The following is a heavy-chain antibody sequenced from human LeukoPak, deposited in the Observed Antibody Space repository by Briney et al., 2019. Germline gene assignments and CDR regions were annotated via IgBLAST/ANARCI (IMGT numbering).Heavy chain of an antibody. V-gene: IGHV1-18*01. CDR3: ARDLGYEGTIFGVVIRDY. J-gene: IGHJ4*02. Sequence: GASVKVSCKASGYTFTSYGISWVRQAPGQGLEWMGWISAYNGNTYYAQNLQGRVTMTTDTSTSTAYMELRSLRSDDTAVYYCARDLGYEGTIFGVVIRDYWGQGTLVTVSS. D-gene: IGHD3-3*01. CDR2: ISAYNGNT. CDR1: GYTFTSYG.